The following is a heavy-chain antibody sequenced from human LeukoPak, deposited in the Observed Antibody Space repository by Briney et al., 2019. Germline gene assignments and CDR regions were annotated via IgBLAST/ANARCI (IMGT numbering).Heavy chain of an antibody. CDR2: IYPGDFDT. J-gene: IGHJ6*02. D-gene: IGHD2-2*01. V-gene: IGHV5-51*01. Sequence: GESLKISCKGSGYSFTSYWIGWVRQMPGKGLEWMGIIYPGDFDTRYSPSFQGQVTISADKSISTAYLQWSSLKASDTAMYYCARFRGEVVPAYYYYYGMDVWGQGTTVTVSS. CDR3: ARFRGEVVPAYYYYYGMDV. CDR1: GYSFTSYW.